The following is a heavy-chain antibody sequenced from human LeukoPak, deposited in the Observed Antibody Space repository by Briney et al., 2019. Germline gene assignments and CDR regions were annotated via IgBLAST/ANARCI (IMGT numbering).Heavy chain of an antibody. CDR3: ARASGWYERGPDYYYYMDV. V-gene: IGHV3-21*01. D-gene: IGHD6-19*01. J-gene: IGHJ6*03. Sequence: PGGSLRLSCAASGFTFSSYEMNWVRQAPGKGLQSVSSISSSSSYIYYADSVKGRFTISRDNSKNSLYLQMNSLRAEDTAVYYCARASGWYERGPDYYYYMDVWGKGTTVTVSS. CDR2: ISSSSSYI. CDR1: GFTFSSYE.